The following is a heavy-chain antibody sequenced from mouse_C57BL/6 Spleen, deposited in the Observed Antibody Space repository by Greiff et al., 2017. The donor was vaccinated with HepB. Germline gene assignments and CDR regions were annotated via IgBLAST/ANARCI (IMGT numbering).Heavy chain of an antibody. CDR2: ISDGGSYT. CDR1: GFTFSSYA. Sequence: EVQVVESGGGLVKPGGSLKLSCAASGFTFSSYAMSWVRQTPEKRLEWVATISDGGSYTYYPDNVKGRFTISRDNAKNNLYLQMSHLKSEDTAMYYCAREDDYDGSPFAYWGQGTLVTVSA. CDR3: AREDDYDGSPFAY. D-gene: IGHD2-4*01. V-gene: IGHV5-4*01. J-gene: IGHJ3*01.